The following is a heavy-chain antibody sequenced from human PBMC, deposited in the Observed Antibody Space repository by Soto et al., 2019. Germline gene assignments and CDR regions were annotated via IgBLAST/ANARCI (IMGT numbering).Heavy chain of an antibody. CDR1: GDSISSNNNY. Sequence: SETLSLTCTVSGDSISSNNNYWSWFRQPPGEGLEWIGFISYSGTTSYSPSLKSRVAISLDTSKNQFSLSLSSVTAADTAVYYCARGRGYSYGLDPWGQGTLVTVS. J-gene: IGHJ5*02. D-gene: IGHD5-18*01. CDR3: ARGRGYSYGLDP. CDR2: ISYSGTT. V-gene: IGHV4-30-4*01.